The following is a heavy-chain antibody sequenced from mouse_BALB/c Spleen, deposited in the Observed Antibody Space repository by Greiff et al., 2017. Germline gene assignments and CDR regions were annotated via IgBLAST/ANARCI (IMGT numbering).Heavy chain of an antibody. D-gene: IGHD2-1*01. V-gene: IGHV1-5*01. Sequence: VQLKESGTVLARPGASVTMSCTVSGYSFTSYWLHWVKQRPGQGLEWIGAIYPGNSDTSYNQNFKGMAILTAVTSANTAYMELSSLTNEDSAVYYYRYGNYPDAMDYWGQGTSVTVSS. CDR3: RYGNYPDAMDY. J-gene: IGHJ4*01. CDR2: IYPGNSDT. CDR1: GYSFTSYW.